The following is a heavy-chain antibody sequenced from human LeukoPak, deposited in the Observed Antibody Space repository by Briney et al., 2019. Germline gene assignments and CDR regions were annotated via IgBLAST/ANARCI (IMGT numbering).Heavy chain of an antibody. J-gene: IGHJ5*02. D-gene: IGHD3/OR15-3a*01. Sequence: PGGSLRLSCAASRFTFGSYAMHWVRQAPGRGLEWVAFIRYDGSNKYYADSVKGRFTISRDNSKNTLYLQMNSLRAEDTAVYYCAKDQGLIFASWGQGTLVTVSS. CDR3: AKDQGLIFAS. CDR1: RFTFGSYA. V-gene: IGHV3-30*02. CDR2: IRYDGSNK.